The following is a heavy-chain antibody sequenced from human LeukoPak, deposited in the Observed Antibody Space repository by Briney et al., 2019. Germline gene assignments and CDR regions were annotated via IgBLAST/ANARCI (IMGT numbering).Heavy chain of an antibody. CDR1: GFTFSSYG. CDR3: ARDQNVAAAGGNFDY. V-gene: IGHV3-33*01. Sequence: GGSLRLSCAASGFTFSSYGMHWVRQAPGKGLEWVAVIWYDGSNKYYADSVKGRFTISRDNSKNTLYLQMNSLRAEDTAVYYCARDQNVAAAGGNFDYWGQGTLVTVSS. J-gene: IGHJ4*02. CDR2: IWYDGSNK. D-gene: IGHD6-13*01.